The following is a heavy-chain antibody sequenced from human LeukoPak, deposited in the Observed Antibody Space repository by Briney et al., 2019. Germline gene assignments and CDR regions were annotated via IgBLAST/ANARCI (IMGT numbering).Heavy chain of an antibody. CDR2: ISGSGGST. Sequence: GGSLRLSCAASGFTFSSFAMGWVRQAPRKGLEWVSGISGSGGSTYYVDSVKGRFTISRDNSKNTLYLQMNSLRAEDTAVYYCAKVKGGWYYFDYWGQGTLVTVSS. J-gene: IGHJ4*02. V-gene: IGHV3-23*01. CDR3: AKVKGGWYYFDY. D-gene: IGHD6-19*01. CDR1: GFTFSSFA.